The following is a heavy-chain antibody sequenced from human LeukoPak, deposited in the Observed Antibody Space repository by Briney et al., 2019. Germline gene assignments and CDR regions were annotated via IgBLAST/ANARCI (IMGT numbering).Heavy chain of an antibody. Sequence: GGSLRLSCAAPGFTFDDYAMHWVRQAPGKGLEWVSLISWDGGSTYYADSVKGRFTITRDNSKNSLYLQMNSLRDEDTALYYCAKDIIGGGGAVDYWGQGTLVTVSS. V-gene: IGHV3-43D*04. CDR2: ISWDGGST. J-gene: IGHJ4*02. D-gene: IGHD3-16*01. CDR3: AKDIIGGGGAVDY. CDR1: GFTFDDYA.